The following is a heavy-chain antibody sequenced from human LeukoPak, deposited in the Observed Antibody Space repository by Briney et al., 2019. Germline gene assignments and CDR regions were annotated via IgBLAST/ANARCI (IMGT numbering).Heavy chain of an antibody. V-gene: IGHV4-39*02. D-gene: IGHD6-19*01. CDR2: VFYSGST. J-gene: IGHJ6*02. Sequence: SETLSLTCTVSGASISSSTDYWGWIRQPPGKGLEWIENVFYSGSTFYNPSLQSRVTISVDTSKNHFSLKLRSVTAADTAVYYCARVPAIVVTGLYYYYGMDVWGQGTTVTVSS. CDR1: GASISSSTDY. CDR3: ARVPAIVVTGLYYYYGMDV.